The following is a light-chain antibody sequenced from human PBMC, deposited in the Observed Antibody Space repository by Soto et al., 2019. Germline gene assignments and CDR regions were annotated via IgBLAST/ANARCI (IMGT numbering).Light chain of an antibody. CDR2: GGS. V-gene: IGKV3-15*01. Sequence: EIVMTQSPDILSVSPGERATLSCRASQSISRNLAWYQQRPGQSPRLLIYGGSTRATGIPARFSGSGSGTDFPLTISSLQSEDFAVYYCQQYNMWPLFTFGPGTRVDIK. J-gene: IGKJ3*01. CDR3: QQYNMWPLFT. CDR1: QSISRN.